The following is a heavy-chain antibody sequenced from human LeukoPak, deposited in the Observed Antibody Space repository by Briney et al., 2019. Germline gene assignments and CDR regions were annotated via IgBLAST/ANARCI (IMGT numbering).Heavy chain of an antibody. Sequence: ASVTVSFKVSGYTLTELSMHWVRQAPGKGLEWMGGFDPEDGETIYAQKFQGRVTMTEDTSTDTAYMELSSLRSEDTAVYYCATSIVGATIAYFQHWGQGTLVTVSS. D-gene: IGHD1-26*01. J-gene: IGHJ1*01. V-gene: IGHV1-24*01. CDR2: FDPEDGET. CDR3: ATSIVGATIAYFQH. CDR1: GYTLTELS.